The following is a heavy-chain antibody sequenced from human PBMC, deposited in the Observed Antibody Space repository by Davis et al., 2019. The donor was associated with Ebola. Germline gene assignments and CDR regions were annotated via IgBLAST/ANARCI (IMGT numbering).Heavy chain of an antibody. CDR3: ARDHYDFWSGLDS. CDR1: GFTFSNYW. CDR2: MLQDGSEK. Sequence: PGGSLRLSCAASGFTFSNYWMTWVRQAPGKGLEWLANMLQDGSEKYFLGPVKGRFTISRDNARNSFYLQMNSLRAEDTAVYYCARDHYDFWSGLDSWGQGTLVTVSS. J-gene: IGHJ4*02. D-gene: IGHD3-3*01. V-gene: IGHV3-7*01.